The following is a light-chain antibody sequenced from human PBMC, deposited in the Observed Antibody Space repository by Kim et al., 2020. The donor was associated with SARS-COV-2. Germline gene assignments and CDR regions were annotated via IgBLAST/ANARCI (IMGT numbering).Light chain of an antibody. CDR2: KDS. CDR1: VLAKKY. Sequence: SVSPGQTAGITCSGDVLAKKYARWFQQKPGQAPVLVIYKDSERPSGIPERFSGSSSGTTVTLTISGAQVEDEADYYCYSAADNDVVFGGGTQLTV. CDR3: YSAADNDVV. V-gene: IGLV3-27*01. J-gene: IGLJ2*01.